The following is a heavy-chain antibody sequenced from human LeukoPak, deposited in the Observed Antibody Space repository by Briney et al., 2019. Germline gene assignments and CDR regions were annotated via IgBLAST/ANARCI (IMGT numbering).Heavy chain of an antibody. CDR1: GFTFSSYS. V-gene: IGHV3-21*01. Sequence: GGSLRLSCAASGFTFSSYSMNWVRQAPGKGLEWVSSISSSSSYIYYADSVKSRFTISRDNAKNSLYLQMNSLRAEDTAVYYCARDLGSGSSFDYWGQGTLVTVSS. D-gene: IGHD3-10*01. J-gene: IGHJ4*02. CDR2: ISSSSSYI. CDR3: ARDLGSGSSFDY.